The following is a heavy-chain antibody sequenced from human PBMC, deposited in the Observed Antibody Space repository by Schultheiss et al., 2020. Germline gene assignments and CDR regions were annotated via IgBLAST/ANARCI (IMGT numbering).Heavy chain of an antibody. D-gene: IGHD2-15*01. CDR2: ITYDGDYK. V-gene: IGHV3-30*18. CDR1: GFTFSSFG. CDR3: AKVRLLNQYYAMDV. J-gene: IGHJ6*02. Sequence: GASLKISCAASGFTFSSFGMHWVRRAPGKGLEWVSVITYDGDYKYYADSVKGRFTISRDNSKNTVYLQMNSLRAEDTAVYYCAKVRLLNQYYAMDVWGQGTTVTVSS.